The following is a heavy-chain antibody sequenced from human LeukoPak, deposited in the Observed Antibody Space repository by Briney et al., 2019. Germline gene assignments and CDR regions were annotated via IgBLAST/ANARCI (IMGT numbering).Heavy chain of an antibody. V-gene: IGHV4-59*01. CDR1: GGSISSYY. J-gene: IGHJ3*02. D-gene: IGHD1-7*01. Sequence: SETLSLTCTVSGGSISSYYWSWIRQPPGKGLEWIGYIYYSGSTNYNPSLKSRVTISVDTSKNQFSLKLSSVTAADTAVYYCARSRNWNYVGYDAFDIWGQGTMVTVSS. CDR2: IYYSGST. CDR3: ARSRNWNYVGYDAFDI.